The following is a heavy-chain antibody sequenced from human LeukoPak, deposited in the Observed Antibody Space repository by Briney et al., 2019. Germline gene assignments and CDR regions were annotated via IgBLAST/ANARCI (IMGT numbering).Heavy chain of an antibody. V-gene: IGHV4-59*01. Sequence: PSETLSLTCTVSGGSISTYYWSWIRQPPGKGLEWIGYIYYTGSTNYNPSLKSRVTISVDTSKNQFSLRLSSVTAADTAVYYCARIAYSGYDFRGGADYWGQGALDTVSS. J-gene: IGHJ4*02. D-gene: IGHD5-12*01. CDR2: IYYTGST. CDR1: GGSISTYY. CDR3: ARIAYSGYDFRGGADY.